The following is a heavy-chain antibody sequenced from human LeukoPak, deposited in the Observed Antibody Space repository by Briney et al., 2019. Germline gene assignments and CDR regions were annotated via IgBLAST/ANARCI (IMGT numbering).Heavy chain of an antibody. CDR2: ISGDGGST. V-gene: IGHV3-23*01. D-gene: IGHD6-13*01. J-gene: IGHJ1*01. CDR3: AKDMIAAADILYFQH. Sequence: PGGSLRLSCAASGFTFSSYAMSWVRQTPAKGLEWVSSISGDGGSTYYADSLRGRFTISRDNFKNTLFLQMNSLRAEDTAVYYCAKDMIAAADILYFQHWGQGTLVTVSS. CDR1: GFTFSSYA.